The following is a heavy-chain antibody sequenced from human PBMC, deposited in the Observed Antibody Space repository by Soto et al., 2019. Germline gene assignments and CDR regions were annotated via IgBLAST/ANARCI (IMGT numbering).Heavy chain of an antibody. CDR3: ASCATLLRHNWFDP. D-gene: IGHD1-26*01. J-gene: IGHJ5*02. V-gene: IGHV4-39*01. CDR1: GGSISSSSYY. Sequence: QLQLQESGPGLVKPSETLSLTCTVSGGSISSSSYYWGWIRQPPGKGLEWIGSIYYSGSTYYNPSLKSRVTISVDTSKNQFSLKLSSVTAADTAVYYCASCATLLRHNWFDPWGQGTLVTVSS. CDR2: IYYSGST.